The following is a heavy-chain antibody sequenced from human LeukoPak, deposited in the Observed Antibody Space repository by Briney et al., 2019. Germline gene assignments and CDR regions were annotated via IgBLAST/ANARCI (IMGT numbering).Heavy chain of an antibody. D-gene: IGHD3-22*01. CDR2: IYYSGST. J-gene: IGHJ4*02. V-gene: IGHV4-31*03. Sequence: PSETLSLTCTVSGGSISSGGYYWSWIRQHPGKGLEWIGYIYYSGSTYYNPPLKSRVTISVDTSKNQFSLKLSSVTAADTAVYYCAREDYYDSSGYLYWGQGTLVTVSS. CDR1: GGSISSGGYY. CDR3: AREDYYDSSGYLY.